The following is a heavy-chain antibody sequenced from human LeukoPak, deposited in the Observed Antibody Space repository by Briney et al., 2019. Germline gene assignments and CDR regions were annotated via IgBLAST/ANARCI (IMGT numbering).Heavy chain of an antibody. D-gene: IGHD5-24*01. CDR3: ARAVEMASFWSFDY. J-gene: IGHJ4*02. CDR1: GGSISSYY. V-gene: IGHV4-59*01. CDR2: IYYSGST. Sequence: SETLSLTCTVSGGSISSYYWSWLRQPPGKGLEWIGYIYYSGSTNYNPSLKSRVTISVDTSKNQFSLKLSSVTAAETAVYSCARAVEMASFWSFDYWGQGTLVTVSS.